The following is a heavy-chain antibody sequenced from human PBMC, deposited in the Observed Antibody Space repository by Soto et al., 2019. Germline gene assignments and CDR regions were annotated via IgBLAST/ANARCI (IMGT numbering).Heavy chain of an antibody. Sequence: QVQLVQSGAEVKKPGASVKVSCKASGYTFTSYGISWVRQAPGQGLEWMGWISAYNGNTNYAQKLQGRVTMTTDPSTSTAYMELRSLRSDDTAVYYCAREGYWGWVTPVLSSDYYFDYWGQGTLVTVSS. V-gene: IGHV1-18*01. D-gene: IGHD2-21*02. CDR1: GYTFTSYG. CDR3: AREGYWGWVTPVLSSDYYFDY. J-gene: IGHJ4*02. CDR2: ISAYNGNT.